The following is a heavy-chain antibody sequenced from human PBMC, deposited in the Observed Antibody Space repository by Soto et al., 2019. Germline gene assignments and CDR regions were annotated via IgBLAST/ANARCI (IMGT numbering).Heavy chain of an antibody. D-gene: IGHD3-3*01. J-gene: IGHJ4*02. V-gene: IGHV1-18*01. CDR2: INVYNPNT. Sequence: QVQLVQSGAEVKKPGASVKVSCKASGYTFTSHGISWVRQAPGQGLEWVGWINVYNPNTNYAQKFQGRVTMTTDTSTSTAYMELRSLRSDDTAVYYCARRFGGYFDYWGQGTLVTVSS. CDR3: ARRFGGYFDY. CDR1: GYTFTSHG.